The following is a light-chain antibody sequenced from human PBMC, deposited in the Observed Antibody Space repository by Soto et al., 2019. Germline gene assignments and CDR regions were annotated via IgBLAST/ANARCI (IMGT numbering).Light chain of an antibody. Sequence: QSALTQPASVSGSPGQSITISCTGTSSDVGSHKLVSWYQQHPGRAPKIMIYEAFKRPSGVSNRFSGSKSGNTASLTISGLRAEDEADYHCCSYAGNTTWVFGGGTQLTVL. CDR3: CSYAGNTTWV. CDR1: SSDVGSHKL. CDR2: EAF. J-gene: IGLJ3*02. V-gene: IGLV2-23*01.